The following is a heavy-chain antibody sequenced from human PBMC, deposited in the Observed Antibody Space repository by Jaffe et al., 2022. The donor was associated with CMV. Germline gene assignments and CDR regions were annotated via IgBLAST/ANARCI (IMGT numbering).Heavy chain of an antibody. D-gene: IGHD3-22*01. CDR1: GFTFSSYG. J-gene: IGHJ4*02. CDR2: IWYDGSNK. CDR3: AREEYYDSSGYPLDY. Sequence: QVQLVESGGGVVQPGRSLRLSCAASGFTFSSYGMHWVRQAPGKGLEWVAVIWYDGSNKYYADSVKGRFTISRDNSKNTLYLQMNSLRAEDTAVYYCAREEYYDSSGYPLDYWGQGTLVTVSS. V-gene: IGHV3-33*01.